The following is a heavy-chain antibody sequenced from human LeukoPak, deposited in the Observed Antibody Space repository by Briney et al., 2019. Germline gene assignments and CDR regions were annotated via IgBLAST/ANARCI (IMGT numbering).Heavy chain of an antibody. CDR2: ISSNGGST. Sequence: GGSLRLSCAASGFTFSSYAMHWVRQAPGKGLEYVSAISSNGGSTYYANSVKGRFTISRDNSKNTLYLQMGSLRAEDTAVYYCAKASNYGSGSYYPRGVDYWGQGTLVTVSS. CDR3: AKASNYGSGSYYPRGVDY. J-gene: IGHJ4*02. V-gene: IGHV3-64*01. D-gene: IGHD3-10*01. CDR1: GFTFSSYA.